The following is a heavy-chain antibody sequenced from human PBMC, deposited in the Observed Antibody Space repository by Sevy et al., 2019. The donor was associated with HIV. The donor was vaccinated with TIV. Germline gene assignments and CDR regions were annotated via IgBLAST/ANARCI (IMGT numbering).Heavy chain of an antibody. CDR1: GGTFSSYA. D-gene: IGHD6-13*01. CDR3: ARDLSMVAAAGKGYFDY. Sequence: SVKVSCKASGGTFSSYAISWVRQAPGQGLEWMGGIIPIFGTANYAQKFQGRVTITADKSTSTAYMELSSLRSEDTAVYYCARDLSMVAAAGKGYFDYWGQGTLVTVSS. V-gene: IGHV1-69*06. CDR2: IIPIFGTA. J-gene: IGHJ4*02.